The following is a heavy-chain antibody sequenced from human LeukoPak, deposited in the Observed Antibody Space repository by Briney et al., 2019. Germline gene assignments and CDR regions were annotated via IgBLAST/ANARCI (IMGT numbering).Heavy chain of an antibody. D-gene: IGHD6-6*01. Sequence: SSETLSLTCTVSGGSISSYYWSWIRQPPGKGLEWIGYIYYSGSTNYNPSLKSRVTISVDTSKNQFSLKLSSVTAADTAVYYCARSSFSWFDPWGQGTLVTVSS. J-gene: IGHJ5*02. CDR2: IYYSGST. CDR3: ARSSFSWFDP. CDR1: GGSISSYY. V-gene: IGHV4-59*01.